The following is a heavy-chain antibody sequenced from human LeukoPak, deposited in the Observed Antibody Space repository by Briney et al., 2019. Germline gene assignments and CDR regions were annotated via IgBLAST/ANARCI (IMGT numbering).Heavy chain of an antibody. CDR2: ISGSGGST. V-gene: IGHV3-23*01. CDR1: GFTFSNYA. Sequence: GGSLRLSCAASGFTFSNYAMSWVRQAPGKGLEWVSGISGSGGSTNSADSVKGRFTISRDNAKNTLYLQTNSLRAEDTAVYYCARGAYSAADYWGQGTLVTVSS. CDR3: ARGAYSAADY. D-gene: IGHD1-26*01. J-gene: IGHJ4*02.